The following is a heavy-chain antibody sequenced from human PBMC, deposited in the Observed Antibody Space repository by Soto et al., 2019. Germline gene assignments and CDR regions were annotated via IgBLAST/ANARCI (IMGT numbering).Heavy chain of an antibody. CDR2: ISAYNGNT. J-gene: IGHJ6*03. V-gene: IGHV1-18*01. Sequence: ASVKVSCKASGYTFTSYGISWVRQAPGQGLEWMGWISAYNGNTNYAQKLQGRVTMTTDTSTSTAYMELRSLRSDDTAVYYCARDGTREVAGTDYMDVWGKGTTVTVSS. CDR1: GYTFTSYG. D-gene: IGHD6-19*01. CDR3: ARDGTREVAGTDYMDV.